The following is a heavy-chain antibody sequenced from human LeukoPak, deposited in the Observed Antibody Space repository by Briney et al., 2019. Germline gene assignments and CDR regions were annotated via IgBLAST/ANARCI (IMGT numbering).Heavy chain of an antibody. J-gene: IGHJ4*02. Sequence: GGSLRLSCAASGFTFSSYAMSWVRQAPGKGLEWVSAISGSGGSTYYADSVKGRFIISRDNSKNTLYLQMNSLRGEDTAVYYCAKDGGDSPGHELFDYRGQGTLVTVSS. CDR1: GFTFSSYA. CDR2: ISGSGGST. CDR3: AKDGGDSPGHELFDY. D-gene: IGHD3-16*01. V-gene: IGHV3-23*01.